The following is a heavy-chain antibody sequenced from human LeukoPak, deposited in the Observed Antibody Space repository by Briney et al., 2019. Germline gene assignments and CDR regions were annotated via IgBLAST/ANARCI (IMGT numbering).Heavy chain of an antibody. V-gene: IGHV3-48*03. Sequence: GGSLRLSCAASGFTFSSYEMNWVRQAPGKGLEWVSYISSSGSTIYYADSGKGRFTISRDNAKNSLYLQMNSLRAEDTAVYYCASSEGGSYSTQVNYFDYWGQGTLVTVSS. J-gene: IGHJ4*02. CDR2: ISSSGSTI. D-gene: IGHD1-26*01. CDR3: ASSEGGSYSTQVNYFDY. CDR1: GFTFSSYE.